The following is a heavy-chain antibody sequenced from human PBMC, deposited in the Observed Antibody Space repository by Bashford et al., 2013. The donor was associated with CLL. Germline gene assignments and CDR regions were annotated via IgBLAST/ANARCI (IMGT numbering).Heavy chain of an antibody. Sequence: ASVKVSCKASGYTFTSYDINWVRQATGQGLEWMGWMNPNSGNTGYAQKFQGRVTMTRNTSINTAYMELNGLKSEDTAVYFCARGRRGGGSTVTTSTSYYFDNWAREPWSPSPQ. V-gene: IGHV1-8*01. J-gene: IGHJ4*02. D-gene: IGHD4-11*01. CDR2: MNPNSGNT. CDR3: ARGRRGGGSTVTTSTSYYFDN. CDR1: GYTFTSYD.